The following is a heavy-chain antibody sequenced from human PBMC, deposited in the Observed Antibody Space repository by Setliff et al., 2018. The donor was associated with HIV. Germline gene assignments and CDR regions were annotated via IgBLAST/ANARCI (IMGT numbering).Heavy chain of an antibody. CDR2: ISPHSGAT. J-gene: IGHJ5*01. Sequence: ASVKVSCKSSGHTLSGYFIHWVRQAPGQGPEWMGWISPHSGATNYAQKFQGRVTLTRDASITTAYMELNSLRSDDTAMYYRARDRLYCSRGSCYPNWFDSWGQGTLVTVSS. CDR3: ARDRLYCSRGSCYPNWFDS. D-gene: IGHD2-15*01. V-gene: IGHV1-2*02. CDR1: GHTLSGYF.